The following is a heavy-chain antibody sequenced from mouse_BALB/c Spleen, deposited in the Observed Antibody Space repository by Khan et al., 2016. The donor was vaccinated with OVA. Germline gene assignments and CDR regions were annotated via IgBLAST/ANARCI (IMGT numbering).Heavy chain of an antibody. CDR1: GYSITSDYA. CDR3: ARDGSRYNYAMDY. Sequence: EVQLVESGPGLVKPSQSLSLTCTVTGYSITSDYAWNWIRQFPGNKLEWMGYISYSGSINSNPSLKSRISITRDTSKNQFFLQLNSVTTEDTATYYCARDGSRYNYAMDYWGQGTSVTVSS. J-gene: IGHJ4*01. V-gene: IGHV3-2*02. D-gene: IGHD2-3*01. CDR2: ISYSGSI.